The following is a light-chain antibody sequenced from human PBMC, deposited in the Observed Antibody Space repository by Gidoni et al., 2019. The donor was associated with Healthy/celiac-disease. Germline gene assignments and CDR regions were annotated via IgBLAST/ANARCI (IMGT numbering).Light chain of an antibody. CDR1: QSISSY. Sequence: DIQMTQSPSSLSASVGDRVTITCRESQSISSYLNWYQQKPGKVPKLLIYAASSLQSGVPSRFSGSGSGTDFTLTISSLQPEDFATYYCQQSYSTPPYTFGQGTKLEIK. J-gene: IGKJ2*01. V-gene: IGKV1-39*01. CDR2: AAS. CDR3: QQSYSTPPYT.